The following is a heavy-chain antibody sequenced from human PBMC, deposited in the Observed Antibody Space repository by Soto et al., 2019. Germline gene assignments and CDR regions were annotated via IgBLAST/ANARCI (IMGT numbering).Heavy chain of an antibody. J-gene: IGHJ6*02. V-gene: IGHV1-69*06. D-gene: IGHD2-15*01. Sequence: SVKVYCTASGGTFSSYANSWVREAPGQGLEWMGGIIPIFGTANYAQKFQGRVTITADKSTSTAYMELSSLRSEDTAVYYCAVLVVVAARDVWGQGTTVTVPS. CDR2: IIPIFGTA. CDR3: AVLVVVAARDV. CDR1: GGTFSSYA.